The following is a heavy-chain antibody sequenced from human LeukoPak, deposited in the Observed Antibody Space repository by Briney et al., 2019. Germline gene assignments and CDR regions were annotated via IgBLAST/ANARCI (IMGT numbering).Heavy chain of an antibody. J-gene: IGHJ3*02. CDR1: GGSFSGYY. V-gene: IGHV4-34*01. CDR3: ARGQPIRFYLI. CDR2: INHSGST. Sequence: SETLSLTCAVYGGSFSGYYWSWIRQPPGKGLEWIGEINHSGSTNYNPSLKSRVTISVDTSKNQFSLKLSSVTAADTAVYYCARGQPIRFYLIWGQGTMVTVSS. D-gene: IGHD3-16*01.